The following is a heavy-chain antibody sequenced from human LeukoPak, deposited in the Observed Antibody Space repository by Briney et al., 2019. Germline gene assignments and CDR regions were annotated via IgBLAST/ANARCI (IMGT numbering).Heavy chain of an antibody. V-gene: IGHV1-69*04. J-gene: IGHJ4*02. CDR3: ARDSDTAMVTADY. CDR2: IIPILGIA. D-gene: IGHD5-18*01. CDR1: GGTFSSYA. Sequence: GASVKVSCKASGGTFSSYAISWVRQAPGQGLEWMGRIIPILGIANYAQKFQGRVTITADESTSTAYMELSSLRSEDTAVYYCARDSDTAMVTADYWGQGTLVTVSS.